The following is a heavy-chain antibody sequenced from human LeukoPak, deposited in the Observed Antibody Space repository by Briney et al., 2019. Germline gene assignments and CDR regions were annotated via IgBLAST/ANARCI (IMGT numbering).Heavy chain of an antibody. D-gene: IGHD3-22*01. J-gene: IGHJ4*02. CDR1: GGSINNYY. CDR3: ARDAYYYDDSGYYINDY. CDR2: IYTSGST. Sequence: SSETLSLTCTVSGGSINNYYWSWIRQPAGKGLEWIGRIYTSGSTYYNPSPMSRVTMSVDTSKNQFSLKLSSVTAADTAVYYCARDAYYYDDSGYYINDYWGQGTLVTVSS. V-gene: IGHV4-4*07.